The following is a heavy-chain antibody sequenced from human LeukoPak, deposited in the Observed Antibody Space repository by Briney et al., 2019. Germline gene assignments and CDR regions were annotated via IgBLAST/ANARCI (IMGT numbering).Heavy chain of an antibody. V-gene: IGHV4-59*01. CDR2: IYYSGST. D-gene: IGHD3-10*01. CDR3: ASAGDYYGFGSNWFDP. Sequence: SETLSLTCTVSGGSISSYYWSWIRQPPGKGPEWIGYIYYSGSTNYNPSLKSRVTISVDTSKNQFSLKLSSVTAADTAVYYCASAGDYYGFGSNWFDPWGQGTLVTVSS. J-gene: IGHJ5*02. CDR1: GGSISSYY.